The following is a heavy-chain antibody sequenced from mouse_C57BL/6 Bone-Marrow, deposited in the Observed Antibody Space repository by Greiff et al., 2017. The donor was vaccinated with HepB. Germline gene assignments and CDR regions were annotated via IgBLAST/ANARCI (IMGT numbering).Heavy chain of an antibody. Sequence: VQLQQSGAELVRPGSSVKLSCKASGYTFTSYWMDWVKQRPGQGLEWIGNIYPSDSETHYNQKFKDKATLTVDKSSSTAYMQLSSLTSEDSAVYYCARSQNDYDWYFDVWGTGTTVTVSS. D-gene: IGHD2-4*01. V-gene: IGHV1-61*01. CDR2: IYPSDSET. CDR3: ARSQNDYDWYFDV. J-gene: IGHJ1*03. CDR1: GYTFTSYW.